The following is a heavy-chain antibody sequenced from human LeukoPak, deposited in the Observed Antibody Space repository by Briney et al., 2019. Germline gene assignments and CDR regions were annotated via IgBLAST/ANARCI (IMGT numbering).Heavy chain of an antibody. D-gene: IGHD3-22*01. V-gene: IGHV4-39*01. CDR3: ARYSSAYYYDFDY. J-gene: IGHJ4*02. Sequence: SGTLSLTCTVSGGSISSSGYYWGWIRQPPGKGLEWIGSIYDSGRTYYNPSLKSRVTISVDTSKSQLSLKLSSVTAADTAVYYCARYSSAYYYDFDYWGQGTLVTVSS. CDR2: IYDSGRT. CDR1: GGSISSSGYY.